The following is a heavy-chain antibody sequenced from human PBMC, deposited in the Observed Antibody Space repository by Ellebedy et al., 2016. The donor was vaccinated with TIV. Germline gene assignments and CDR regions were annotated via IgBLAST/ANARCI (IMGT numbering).Heavy chain of an antibody. V-gene: IGHV3-33*01. J-gene: IGHJ4*02. CDR3: ARGSAMAPSSY. CDR1: GFTFSSYG. Sequence: GESLKISXAASGFTFSSYGMHWVRQAPGKGLEWVAVIWYDGSNKYYADSVKGRFTISRDNSKNTLYLQMNGLRAEDTAVYYCARGSAMAPSSYWGQGSLVTVSS. CDR2: IWYDGSNK. D-gene: IGHD5-18*01.